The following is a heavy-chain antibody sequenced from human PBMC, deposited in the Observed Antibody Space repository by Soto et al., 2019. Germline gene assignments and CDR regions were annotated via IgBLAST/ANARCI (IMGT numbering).Heavy chain of an antibody. CDR2: IYYSGST. D-gene: IGHD1-26*01. J-gene: IGHJ6*02. CDR3: ERGLWEGMDV. CDR1: GGSVSSGSYY. V-gene: IGHV4-61*01. Sequence: QVQLQESGPGLVKPSETLSLTCTVSGGSVSSGSYYWSWIRQPPGKGLEWIGYIYYSGSTNYNPSLKSRVTISVDTSKNQFSLKLSSVTAADTAVYYCERGLWEGMDVWGQGTTVTVSS.